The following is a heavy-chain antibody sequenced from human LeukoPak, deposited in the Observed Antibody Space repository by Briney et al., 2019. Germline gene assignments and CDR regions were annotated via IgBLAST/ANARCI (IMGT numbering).Heavy chain of an antibody. CDR3: AGKVDGHNGFDP. CDR2: IYYSGST. CDR1: GYSISSSNW. Sequence: SESLSLTCAVSGYSISSSNWWGWIRPPPGKGLEWIGYIYYSGSTYYTPSLKSRVTMSVDKSKNQISLKLNSLTAVDTAVYYCAGKVDGHNGFDPGGKGPLVTVSS. D-gene: IGHD3-9*01. V-gene: IGHV4-28*01. J-gene: IGHJ5*02.